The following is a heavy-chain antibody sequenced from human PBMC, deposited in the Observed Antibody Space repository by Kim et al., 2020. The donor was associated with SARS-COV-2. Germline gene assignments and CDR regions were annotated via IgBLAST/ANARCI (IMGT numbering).Heavy chain of an antibody. D-gene: IGHD3-9*01. J-gene: IGHJ4*02. Sequence: SVKGRFTISRENPKKTLYLKMTSLRAEDTAVYYCAKWSYYDILTGYYGIDYWGQGTLVTVSS. V-gene: IGHV3-30*02. CDR3: AKWSYYDILTGYYGIDY.